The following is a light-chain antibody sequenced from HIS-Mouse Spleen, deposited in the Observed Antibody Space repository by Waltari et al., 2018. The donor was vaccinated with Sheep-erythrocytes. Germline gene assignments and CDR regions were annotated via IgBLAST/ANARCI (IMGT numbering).Light chain of an antibody. V-gene: IGLV3-1*01. Sequence: SYELTQPPSVSVSPGQTASITCSGDKLGDKYACWYQQKPGQSPVLVIYQDSTRPSGIPERLSGSNSGNTATLTISGTQAMDEADYYCQAWDSSTAVFGGGTKLTVL. CDR3: QAWDSSTAV. CDR1: KLGDKY. CDR2: QDS. J-gene: IGLJ2*01.